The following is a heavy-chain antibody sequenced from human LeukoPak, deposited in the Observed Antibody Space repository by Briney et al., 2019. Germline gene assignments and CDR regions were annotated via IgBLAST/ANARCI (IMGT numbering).Heavy chain of an antibody. CDR3: ARGLVEPPYYYYYMDV. J-gene: IGHJ6*03. D-gene: IGHD2-8*02. CDR1: GYTFTSYD. CDR2: MNPNSGNT. V-gene: IGHV1-8*01. Sequence: ASVKVSCKASGYTFTSYDINWVRQATGQGLEWMGWMNPNSGNTGYVQKFQGRVTMTRNTSVSTAYVELSSLRSEDTAVYYCARGLVEPPYYYYYMDVWGKGTTVTVSS.